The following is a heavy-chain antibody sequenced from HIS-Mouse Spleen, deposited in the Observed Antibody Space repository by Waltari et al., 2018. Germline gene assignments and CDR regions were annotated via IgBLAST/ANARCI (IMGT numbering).Heavy chain of an antibody. J-gene: IGHJ4*02. CDR3: ARGNPAAAGLDY. CDR2: INHSGST. V-gene: IGHV4-34*01. CDR1: GGSFSRYY. D-gene: IGHD6-13*01. Sequence: QVQLQQWGAGLLKPSETLSLTCAVDGGSFSRYYWSWTRQPPGKGLEWSGEINHSGSTNYTPSLKSRVTISVDTSKNQFSLKLSSVTAADTAVYYCARGNPAAAGLDYWGQGTLVTVSS.